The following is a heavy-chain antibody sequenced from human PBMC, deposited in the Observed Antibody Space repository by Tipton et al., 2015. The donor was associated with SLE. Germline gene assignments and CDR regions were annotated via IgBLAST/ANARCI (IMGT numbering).Heavy chain of an antibody. J-gene: IGHJ3*02. CDR2: IYTSGST. CDR1: GGSISSGSYY. CDR3: ARSIPLAIAVAGTLAFDI. V-gene: IGHV4-61*09. D-gene: IGHD6-19*01. Sequence: TLSLTYTVSGGSISSGSYYWSWIRQPAGKGLEWIGYIYTSGSTNYNPSLKSRVTISVDTSKNQFSLKLSSVTAADTAVYYCARSIPLAIAVAGTLAFDIWGQGTMVTVSS.